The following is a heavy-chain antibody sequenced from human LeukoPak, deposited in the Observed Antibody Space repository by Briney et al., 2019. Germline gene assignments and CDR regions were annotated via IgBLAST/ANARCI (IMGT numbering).Heavy chain of an antibody. J-gene: IGHJ4*02. V-gene: IGHV1-2*06. CDR1: GYTFIGYY. Sequence: ASVKVSCKASGYTFIGYYMHWVRQAPGQGLEWMGRINPNSGGTNYAQKFQGRVTMTRDTSISTAYMELSRLRSDDTAVYYCARDCTNGVCYYDYWGQGTLVTVSS. CDR2: INPNSGGT. CDR3: ARDCTNGVCYYDY. D-gene: IGHD2-8*01.